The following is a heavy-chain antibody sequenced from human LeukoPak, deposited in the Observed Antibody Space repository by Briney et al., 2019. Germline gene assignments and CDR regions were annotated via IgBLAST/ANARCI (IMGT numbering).Heavy chain of an antibody. J-gene: IGHJ4*02. CDR3: AKDKSPGIAAAGVVDY. CDR1: GFTFSSYA. CDR2: ISGSGGST. Sequence: GGSLRLSCAATGFTFSSYAMSWVRQAPGKGLEWVSAISGSGGSTYYADSVKGRLTISRDNSKNTLYLQMNSLRAEDTAVYYCAKDKSPGIAAAGVVDYWGQGTLVTVSS. V-gene: IGHV3-23*01. D-gene: IGHD6-13*01.